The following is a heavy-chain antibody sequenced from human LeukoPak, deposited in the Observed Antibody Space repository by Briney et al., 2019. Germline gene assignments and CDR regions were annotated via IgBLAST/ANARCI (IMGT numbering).Heavy chain of an antibody. CDR1: GYSFTGYY. Sequence: ASVKVSCKASGYSFTGYYMHWVRQAPGQGLEWMGWINPNSGGTNYAQKFQGRVTMTRDTSISTAYMEMARLTSDDTAVYYCSRDTTPLDYWGQGTLVTVSS. CDR2: INPNSGGT. CDR3: SRDTTPLDY. D-gene: IGHD1-14*01. J-gene: IGHJ4*02. V-gene: IGHV1-2*02.